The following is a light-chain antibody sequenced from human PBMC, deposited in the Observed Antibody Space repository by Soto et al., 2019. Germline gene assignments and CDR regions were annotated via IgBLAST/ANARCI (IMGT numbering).Light chain of an antibody. CDR3: QKFSSPPLT. J-gene: IGKJ1*01. CDR2: AAS. V-gene: IGKV1-27*01. Sequence: DIRMTQSPSSLSASVGDRVTITCRASQDISKYLAWYQQQPGKVPKLLIYAASTLQSGVPSRFSGSGSGTDFTLTISSLQPEDVATYYCQKFSSPPLTFGQGTKVDIK. CDR1: QDISKY.